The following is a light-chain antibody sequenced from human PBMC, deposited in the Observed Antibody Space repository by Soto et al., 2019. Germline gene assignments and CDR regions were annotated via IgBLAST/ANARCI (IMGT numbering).Light chain of an antibody. CDR2: AAS. CDR3: QQANSFPFT. CDR1: QGISRW. Sequence: DLQMTQSPSSVSASVGDRVTITCRASQGISRWLAWYQQKPGKAPTLLIYAASSLQSGFPSRFSGSGSGTYFTLPISSLQPEDFATYYCQQANSFPFTFCQGTRLEIK. V-gene: IGKV1-12*01. J-gene: IGKJ5*01.